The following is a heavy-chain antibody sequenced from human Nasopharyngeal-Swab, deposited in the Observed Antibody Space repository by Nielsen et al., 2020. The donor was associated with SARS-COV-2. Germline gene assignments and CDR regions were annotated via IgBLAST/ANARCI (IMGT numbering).Heavy chain of an antibody. CDR1: GFTFNNYY. CDR2: ISSSSSYI. V-gene: IGHV3-21*01. CDR3: ARDGLDYDFWSAYCMDV. Sequence: GGSLRLSRAASGFTFNNYYFNWVRQAPGKGLEWVSSISSSSSYIYYADSVKGRFTISRDNAKNSLHLQMNSLRAEDTAVYYCARDGLDYDFWSAYCMDVWGQGTTVTVSS. J-gene: IGHJ6*02. D-gene: IGHD3-3*01.